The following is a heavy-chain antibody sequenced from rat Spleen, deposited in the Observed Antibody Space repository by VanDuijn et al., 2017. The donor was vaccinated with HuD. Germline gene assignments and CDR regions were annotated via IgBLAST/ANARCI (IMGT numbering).Heavy chain of an antibody. D-gene: IGHD1-10*01. V-gene: IGHV2-19*01. J-gene: IGHJ1*01. CDR2: IQSGGST. CDR1: GFSLTDYS. CDR3: TRPNNPYWYFDF. Sequence: QVQLKESGPGLVKPSETLSLTCTVSGFSLTDYSVYWVRQPPGKGLEWMGRIQSGGSTDYNSALKSRLSISRDTSKSQVFLKMNSLQTEDTAIYFCTRPNNPYWYFDFWGPGTMVTVSS.